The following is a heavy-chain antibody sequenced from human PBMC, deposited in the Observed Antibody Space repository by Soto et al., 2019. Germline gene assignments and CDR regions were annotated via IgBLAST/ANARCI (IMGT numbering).Heavy chain of an antibody. Sequence: SETLSLTCTVSGGSISSYYWSWIRQPPGKGLEWIGYIYYSGSTNYNPSLKSRVTISVDTSKNQFSLKLSSVTAADTAVYYCARDVGYCISTSCYSWFDPWGQGIVVT. J-gene: IGHJ5*02. CDR2: IYYSGST. CDR1: GGSISSYY. V-gene: IGHV4-59*01. D-gene: IGHD2-2*02. CDR3: ARDVGYCISTSCYSWFDP.